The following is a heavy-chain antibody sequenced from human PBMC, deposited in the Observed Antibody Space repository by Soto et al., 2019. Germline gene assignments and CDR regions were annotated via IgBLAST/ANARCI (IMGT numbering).Heavy chain of an antibody. J-gene: IGHJ6*03. V-gene: IGHV1-3*01. CDR3: ARGGDYYYYYYMDV. Sequence: GASVKVSCKASGYTFTSYAMHWVRQAPGQRLEWMGWINAGNGNTKYSQKFQGRVTITRDTSASTAYMELSSLRSEDTAVYYCARGGDYYYYYYMDVWGKGTTVTVSS. D-gene: IGHD7-27*01. CDR1: GYTFTSYA. CDR2: INAGNGNT.